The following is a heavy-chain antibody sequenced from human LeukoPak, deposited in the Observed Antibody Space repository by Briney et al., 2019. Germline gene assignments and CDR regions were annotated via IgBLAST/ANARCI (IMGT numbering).Heavy chain of an antibody. CDR3: ARGTIAGSGTVYFDY. V-gene: IGHV6-1*01. D-gene: IGHD6-13*01. Sequence: SQTLSLTCAISGDSVSSGGAAWNWIRQSPSRGLEWLGRTYYRSKWINDYAVSVKSRITINADTSNNQFSLQLNSVTPEDTAVYYCARGTIAGSGTVYFDYWGQGTLVTVSS. CDR1: GDSVSSGGAA. CDR2: TYYRSKWIN. J-gene: IGHJ4*02.